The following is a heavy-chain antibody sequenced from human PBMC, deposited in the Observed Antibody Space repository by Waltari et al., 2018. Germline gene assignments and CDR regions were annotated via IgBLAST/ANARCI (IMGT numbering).Heavy chain of an antibody. J-gene: IGHJ6*03. CDR2: ITSSSSYI. Sequence: EVQLVESGGGLVKPGGSLRLSCAASGFTFSSYSMNWVRQAPGRGLEWVSSITSSSSYIYYADSVKGRFTISRDNAKNSLYLQMNSLRAEDTAVYYCARYNWNYNEYYMDVWGKGTTVTISS. D-gene: IGHD1-7*01. V-gene: IGHV3-21*01. CDR1: GFTFSSYS. CDR3: ARYNWNYNEYYMDV.